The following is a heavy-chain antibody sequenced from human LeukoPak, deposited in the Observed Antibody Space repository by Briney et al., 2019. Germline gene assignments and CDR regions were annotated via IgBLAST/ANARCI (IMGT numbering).Heavy chain of an antibody. Sequence: PGGSLRLSCAASGFTFSSYWMSWVRQAPGKGLEWVANIKQDGSEKYYVDSVKGRFTISRDNAKNSLYLQMNSLGAEDTAVYYCAKDLGEWLVHFWGQGTLVTVSS. CDR3: AKDLGEWLVHF. CDR2: IKQDGSEK. J-gene: IGHJ4*02. V-gene: IGHV3-7*01. D-gene: IGHD6-19*01. CDR1: GFTFSSYW.